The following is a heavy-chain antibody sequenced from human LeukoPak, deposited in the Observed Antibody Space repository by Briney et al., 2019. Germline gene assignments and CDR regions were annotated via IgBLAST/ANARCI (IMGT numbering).Heavy chain of an antibody. V-gene: IGHV3-53*01. CDR2: IYGGGST. D-gene: IGHD6-13*01. CDR1: GFTVTTNY. Sequence: PGGSLRLSCAASGFTVTTNYMSWVRQAPGKGLEWVSVIYGGGSTYYADSVKGRFTISRDNSKNTLYLQMNSLRAEDTAVYYCARRISSNWSLDYWGQGTLVTVSS. CDR3: ARRISSNWSLDY. J-gene: IGHJ4*02.